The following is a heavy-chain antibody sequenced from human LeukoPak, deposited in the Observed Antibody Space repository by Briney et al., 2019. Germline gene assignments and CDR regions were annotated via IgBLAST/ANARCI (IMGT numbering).Heavy chain of an antibody. J-gene: IGHJ4*02. V-gene: IGHV3-23*01. Sequence: GGSLRLSCAASGFTFSRSAMTWVRQGPGTGLEFVASVIYSGGATYYADSVKGRFTISRDNSKNTLYLQMNSLRAEDTALYYCAKDGLYYDGSEHVYYFDSWGQGTLVTVSS. D-gene: IGHD3-22*01. CDR2: VIYSGGAT. CDR1: GFTFSRSA. CDR3: AKDGLYYDGSEHVYYFDS.